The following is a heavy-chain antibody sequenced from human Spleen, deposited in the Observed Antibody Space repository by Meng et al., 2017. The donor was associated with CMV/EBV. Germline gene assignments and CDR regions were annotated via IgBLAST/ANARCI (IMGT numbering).Heavy chain of an antibody. CDR3: AKDLESAFDI. V-gene: IGHV3-30*02. Sequence: GESLKISCAASGFTFSNYGMHWVRQAPGKGLEWVAFIWYDGTDKSYADSVKGRFTISRDNSKNTLFLQMNSLTAEDTSVYYCAKDLESAFDIWGHGTRVTVSS. J-gene: IGHJ3*02. CDR2: IWYDGTDK. CDR1: GFTFSNYG.